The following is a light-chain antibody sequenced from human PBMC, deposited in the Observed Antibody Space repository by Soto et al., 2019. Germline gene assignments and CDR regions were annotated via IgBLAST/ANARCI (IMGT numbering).Light chain of an antibody. CDR3: QQSYSTYT. CDR1: QFVNNNY. CDR2: SAS. J-gene: IGKJ2*01. V-gene: IGKV3-20*01. Sequence: EIVLTQSPGTLSLSPGERATLSCRASQFVNNNYLAWYQQRPGQAPRPLIYSASRRVAGIPDRFSGSGSGTDFTLTISSLQPEDFATYYCQQSYSTYTFGQGTKLEIK.